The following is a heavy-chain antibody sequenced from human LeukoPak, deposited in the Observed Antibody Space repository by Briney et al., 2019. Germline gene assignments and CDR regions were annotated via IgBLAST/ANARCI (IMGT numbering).Heavy chain of an antibody. CDR3: ARDIVVVPAAYQTIYYYYGMDV. D-gene: IGHD2-2*01. J-gene: IGHJ6*02. CDR2: ISAYNGNT. V-gene: IGHV1-18*01. CDR1: GGTFSSYA. Sequence: GASVKVSCKASGGTFSSYAISWVRQAPGQGLEWMGWISAYNGNTNYAQKLQGRVTMTTDTSTSTAYMELRSLRSDDTAVYYCARDIVVVPAAYQTIYYYYGMDVWGQGTTVTVSS.